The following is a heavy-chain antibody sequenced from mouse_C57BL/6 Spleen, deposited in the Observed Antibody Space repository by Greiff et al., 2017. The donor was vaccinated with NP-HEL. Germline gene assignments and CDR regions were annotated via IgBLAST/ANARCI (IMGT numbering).Heavy chain of an antibody. CDR2: IYPRDGST. Sequence: VKLVESGPELVKPGASVKLSCKASGYTFTSYDINWVKQRPGQGLEWIGWIYPRDGSTKYNEKFKGKATLTVDTSSSTAYMELHSLTSEDSAVYFCARWGAMDYWGQGTSVTVSS. CDR3: ARWGAMDY. CDR1: GYTFTSYD. J-gene: IGHJ4*01. V-gene: IGHV1-85*01.